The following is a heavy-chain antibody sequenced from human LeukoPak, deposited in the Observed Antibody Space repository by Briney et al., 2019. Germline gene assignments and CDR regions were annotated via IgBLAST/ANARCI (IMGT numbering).Heavy chain of an antibody. CDR1: GASISSDY. Sequence: PSETLSLTCSVSGASISSDYWSWIRQPPGKGLEWIGNIYSSETTKYYPSFRSRATISGDTSKNQFSLKLSSVTAADTAVYYCARHFPYCGGDCPYYYMDVWGKGTTVTVSS. J-gene: IGHJ6*03. V-gene: IGHV4-4*09. CDR3: ARHFPYCGGDCPYYYMDV. CDR2: IYSSETT. D-gene: IGHD2-21*02.